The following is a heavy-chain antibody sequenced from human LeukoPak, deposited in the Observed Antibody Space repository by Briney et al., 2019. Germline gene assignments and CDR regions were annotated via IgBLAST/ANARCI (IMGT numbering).Heavy chain of an antibody. V-gene: IGHV4-38-2*02. CDR1: GYSISSGYY. CDR2: IYHSGST. D-gene: IGHD2-21*02. J-gene: IGHJ5*02. Sequence: PSETLSLTCTVSGYSISSGYYWGWIRQPPGKGLEWIGSIYHSGSTNYNPSLKSRVTISVDTSKNQFSLKLSSVTAADTAVYYCARAYCGGDCYSRWFDPWGQGTLVTVSS. CDR3: ARAYCGGDCYSRWFDP.